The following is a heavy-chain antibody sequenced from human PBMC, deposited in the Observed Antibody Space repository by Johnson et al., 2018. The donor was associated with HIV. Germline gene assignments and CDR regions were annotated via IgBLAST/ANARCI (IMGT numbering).Heavy chain of an antibody. CDR3: ARDWGGYDAFDV. D-gene: IGHD1-26*01. V-gene: IGHV3-9*01. J-gene: IGHJ3*01. Sequence: VQLVESGGGLVQPGRSLRLSCAASGFTFDDYAMHWVRQAPGKGLEWVSGISWNSGSIGYADSVKGRFTISRDDSKNTLYLQMNSLRAEDTAVYYCARDWGGYDAFDVWGQGTMVTVSS. CDR2: ISWNSGSI. CDR1: GFTFDDYA.